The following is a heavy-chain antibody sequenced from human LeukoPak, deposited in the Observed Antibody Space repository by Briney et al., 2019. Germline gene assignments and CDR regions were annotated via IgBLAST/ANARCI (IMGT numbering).Heavy chain of an antibody. CDR3: TRGTETVNYFDY. CDR2: IYYTGSD. CDR1: GCSITNYY. J-gene: IGHJ4*02. D-gene: IGHD2-21*02. Sequence: SETLSLTCTVSGCSITNYYWRWIRQPPGKGLEWIGDIYYTGSDNYNPSLKSRVSMSVDTSKNQFSLKLTSVTAADTAVYYCTRGTETVNYFDYWGQGTLVTVSS. V-gene: IGHV4-59*08.